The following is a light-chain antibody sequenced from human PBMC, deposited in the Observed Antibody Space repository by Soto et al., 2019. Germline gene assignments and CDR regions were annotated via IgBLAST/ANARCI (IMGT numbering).Light chain of an antibody. J-gene: IGKJ4*01. V-gene: IGKV3-15*01. CDR3: QQYNNWPFT. CDR2: GAS. Sequence: IVMTQSPATLSVSPGERATLSCRASQSVSSNLAWYQQKPGQAPRLLIYGASTRATGIPARFSGSGSGTEFTPTISSLQSEDFAVYYCQQYNNWPFTFGGGTKVDIK. CDR1: QSVSSN.